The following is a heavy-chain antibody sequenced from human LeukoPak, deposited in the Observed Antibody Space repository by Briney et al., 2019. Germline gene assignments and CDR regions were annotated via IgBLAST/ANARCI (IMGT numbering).Heavy chain of an antibody. Sequence: GGSLTLSCEASVFTFSSYWMHCARQDPGKGLVWVSHMNREGSSTSHADSVRGRFPISRDNTKNTLYLQMNSLRAEDTAVYYCAREHNTAAAIDYWGQGTLVTVSS. CDR2: MNREGSST. J-gene: IGHJ4*02. CDR3: AREHNTAAAIDY. CDR1: VFTFSSYW. D-gene: IGHD6-13*01. V-gene: IGHV3-74*01.